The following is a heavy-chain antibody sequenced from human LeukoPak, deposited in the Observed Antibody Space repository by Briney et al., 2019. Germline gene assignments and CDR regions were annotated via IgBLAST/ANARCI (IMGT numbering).Heavy chain of an antibody. Sequence: GGSLRLSCAASGFTFSSYSMNWVRQAPGKGLEWVSYISSSSSTIYYADSVKGRFTISRDNAKNSLYLQMNSLRAVDTAVYYCARDTAYCGGDCFAFDIWGQGTMVTVSS. J-gene: IGHJ3*02. CDR3: ARDTAYCGGDCFAFDI. V-gene: IGHV3-48*01. D-gene: IGHD2-21*01. CDR2: ISSSSSTI. CDR1: GFTFSSYS.